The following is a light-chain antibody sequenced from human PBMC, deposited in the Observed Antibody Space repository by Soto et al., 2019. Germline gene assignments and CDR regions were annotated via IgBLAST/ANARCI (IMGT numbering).Light chain of an antibody. Sequence: EIVLTQSPGTLSLSPGERATLSCRASQSVSSSYLAWYQQKPGQAPRLLIYGASSRATGIPDRFSGCGSGTDFPLTISRLEREDCAVYFCQVYGTSSKTFGQGTKVGIK. CDR2: GAS. J-gene: IGKJ1*01. V-gene: IGKV3-20*01. CDR3: QVYGTSSKT. CDR1: QSVSSSY.